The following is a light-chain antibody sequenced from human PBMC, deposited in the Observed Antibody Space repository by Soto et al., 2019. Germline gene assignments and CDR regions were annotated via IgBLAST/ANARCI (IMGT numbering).Light chain of an antibody. CDR2: ELN. J-gene: IGLJ1*01. CDR3: SSYAGTTNPYV. Sequence: SALSQPPPTSASPGHSVTISCPGTSSDVGGYNYVSSYQQHPGKSPKLMIYELNKRPSGVRDRSSGSKSGHTASLTSSGFRAEDQADYSCSSYAGTTNPYVFGIGNKVTV. V-gene: IGLV2-8*01. CDR1: SSDVGGYNY.